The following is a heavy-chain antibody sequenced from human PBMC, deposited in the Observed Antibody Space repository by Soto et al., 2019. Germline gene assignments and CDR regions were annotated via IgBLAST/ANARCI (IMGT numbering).Heavy chain of an antibody. CDR1: GGSISSGDYY. CDR2: IYYSGST. J-gene: IGHJ5*02. V-gene: IGHV4-30-4*01. Sequence: PSETLSLTCTVSGGSISSGDYYWSWIRQPPGKGLEWIGYIYYSGSTYCNPSLKSRVTISVDTSKNQFSLKLSSVTAADTAVYYCARSASNPRWFDPWGQGTLVTVSS. D-gene: IGHD4-4*01. CDR3: ARSASNPRWFDP.